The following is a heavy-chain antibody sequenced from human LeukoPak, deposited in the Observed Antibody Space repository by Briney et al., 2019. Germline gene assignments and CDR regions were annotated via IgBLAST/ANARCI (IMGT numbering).Heavy chain of an antibody. CDR2: IKQDGSAQ. CDR3: AREGVPFARDY. D-gene: IGHD3-10*01. Sequence: GGSLRLSCAASGVTFRRYWMSWVCQTPGKRLWWVSNIKQDGSAQNRVNSMRGRITLSRDNTKEVLYLQMNSLTAEDTADYYCAREGVPFARDYWGQGTLVTVSS. V-gene: IGHV3-7*01. J-gene: IGHJ4*02. CDR1: GVTFRRYW.